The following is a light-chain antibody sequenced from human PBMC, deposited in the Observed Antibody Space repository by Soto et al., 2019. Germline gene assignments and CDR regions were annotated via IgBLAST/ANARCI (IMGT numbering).Light chain of an antibody. CDR2: EVN. V-gene: IGLV2-8*01. CDR1: SSDVGGYKY. CDR3: SSYAGSNTPCA. Sequence: QSALTQPPSASGSPGQSVTISCTGTSSDVGGYKYVSWYQQHPGKAPKLMIYEVNNRPSGVPDRFSGSKSGNTASLTVSGLQAEDEADYYCSSYAGSNTPCAFGTGTKVTVL. J-gene: IGLJ1*01.